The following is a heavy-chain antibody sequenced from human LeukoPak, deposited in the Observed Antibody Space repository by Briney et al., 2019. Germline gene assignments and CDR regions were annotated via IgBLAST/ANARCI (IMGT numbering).Heavy chain of an antibody. CDR3: AVVPAAIGHYYYYGMDV. J-gene: IGHJ6*02. CDR1: GYTFTSYD. D-gene: IGHD2-2*01. CDR2: MNPNSGNT. Sequence: GASVKVSCKASGYTFTSYDINWVRQATGQGLGWMGWMNPNSGNTGYAQKFQGRVTMTRNTSISTAYMELSSLRSEDTAVYYCAVVPAAIGHYYYYGMDVWGQGTTVTVSS. V-gene: IGHV1-8*01.